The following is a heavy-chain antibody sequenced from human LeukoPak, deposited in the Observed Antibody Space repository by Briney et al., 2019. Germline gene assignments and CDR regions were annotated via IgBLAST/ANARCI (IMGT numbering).Heavy chain of an antibody. J-gene: IGHJ4*02. D-gene: IGHD2-2*01. CDR1: GFTFSSFE. Sequence: GGSLRLSCAASGFTFSSFEMNWVRQAPGKGLEWVSYISSSGSTIYYADSVKGRFTISRDNAKNSLYLQMSSLRAEDTAVYYCARDRCYGSFNYWGQGTLVTVSS. CDR3: ARDRCYGSFNY. CDR2: ISSSGSTI. V-gene: IGHV3-48*03.